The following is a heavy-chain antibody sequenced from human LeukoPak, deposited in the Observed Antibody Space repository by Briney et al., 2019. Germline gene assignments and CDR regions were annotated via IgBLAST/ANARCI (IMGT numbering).Heavy chain of an antibody. Sequence: ASVKVSCKASGYTFSNHGIGRVRHAPGQGLEWVGWISAHTGNTNYAQKVQGRVTMTTDTSTNTAYMELRSLTSDDTAVYYCARAEGDYDPLNWIDPWGQGTLVIVSS. D-gene: IGHD3-16*01. CDR3: ARAEGDYDPLNWIDP. J-gene: IGHJ5*02. V-gene: IGHV1-18*01. CDR2: ISAHTGNT. CDR1: GYTFSNHG.